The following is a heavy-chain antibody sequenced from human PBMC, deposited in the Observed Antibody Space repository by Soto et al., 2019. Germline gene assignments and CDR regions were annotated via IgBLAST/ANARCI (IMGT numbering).Heavy chain of an antibody. V-gene: IGHV4-38-2*02. CDR1: GYSISSGSY. CDR2: IYHGGTT. Sequence: SETLSLTCTVYGYSISSGSYWGWIRQPPGKGPEWIASIYHGGTTFYNPSLKSRVTVSVDKSNNQFSLKLRSVTAADTAVYYCAKFYFMVVAGSIFAYWGHGSL. D-gene: IGHD6-19*01. CDR3: AKFYFMVVAGSIFAY. J-gene: IGHJ1*01.